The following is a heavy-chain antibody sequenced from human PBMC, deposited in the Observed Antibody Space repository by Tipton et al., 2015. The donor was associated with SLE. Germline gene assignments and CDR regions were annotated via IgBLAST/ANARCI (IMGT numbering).Heavy chain of an antibody. CDR2: ISGSGSTI. J-gene: IGHJ3*02. CDR1: GFTFSNFA. CDR3: ATLVVVSPAGDFDI. Sequence: SLRLSCAASGFTFSNFAMSWVRQAPGKGLEWLSYISGSGSTIYYADSVKGRFTISRDNAKNSLYLQMNSLRAEDTAVYYCATLVVVSPAGDFDIWGQGTMVTVSS. D-gene: IGHD3-22*01. V-gene: IGHV3-11*01.